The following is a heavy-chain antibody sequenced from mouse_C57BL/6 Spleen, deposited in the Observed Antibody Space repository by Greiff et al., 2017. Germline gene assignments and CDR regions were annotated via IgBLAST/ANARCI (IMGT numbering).Heavy chain of an antibody. CDR1: GYSFTGYF. Sequence: EVQLQQSGPELVKPGYSVKISCKASGYSFTGYFMNWVMQSHGKSLEWIGRINPYNGDTFYNQKFKGKATLTVDKSSSTAHMELRSLTSEDSAVYYCASYDPFAYWGQGTLVTVSA. CDR3: ASYDPFAY. J-gene: IGHJ3*01. CDR2: INPYNGDT. D-gene: IGHD2-3*01. V-gene: IGHV1-20*01.